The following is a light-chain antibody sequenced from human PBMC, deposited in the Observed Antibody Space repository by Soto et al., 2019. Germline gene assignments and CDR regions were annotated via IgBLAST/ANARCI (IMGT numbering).Light chain of an antibody. CDR3: QQLNSYPLT. CDR1: QGISTY. CDR2: AAS. J-gene: IGKJ4*01. V-gene: IGKV1-9*01. Sequence: DIQFTQSPSLLSASVGDRFTITCRASQGISTYLAWYQKTKGKAPKLLISAASTLQSGVPSRLRGSGYGTELTITISSMQTEDFETYYCQQLNSYPLTFGGGTKVDIK.